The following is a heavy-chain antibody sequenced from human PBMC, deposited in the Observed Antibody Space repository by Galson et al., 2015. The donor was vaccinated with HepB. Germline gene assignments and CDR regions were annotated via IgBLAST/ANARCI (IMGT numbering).Heavy chain of an antibody. V-gene: IGHV3-23*01. J-gene: IGHJ6*02. CDR3: AKGGADYDFWSGSPGDYYGMDV. D-gene: IGHD3-3*01. CDR1: GFTFSSYA. CDR2: ISGSGGST. Sequence: SLRLSCAASGFTFSSYAMSWVRQAPGKGLEWVSAISGSGGSTYYADSVRGRFTISRDNSKNTLYLQMNSLRAEDTAVYYCAKGGADYDFWSGSPGDYYGMDVWGQGTTVTVSS.